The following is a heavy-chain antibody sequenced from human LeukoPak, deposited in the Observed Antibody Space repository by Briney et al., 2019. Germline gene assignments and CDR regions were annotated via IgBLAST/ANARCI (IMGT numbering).Heavy chain of an antibody. Sequence: PSETLSLTCIVSGDSISGSSFWWAWIRRPPGKGLEWIGNIYESGITNYYPSLGSRVAISVDTSKNQFSLKLNSVTAADTAVYYCARGSFHWLLDWGLGTLVTVSS. CDR3: ARGSFHWLLD. V-gene: IGHV4-61*05. CDR1: GDSISGSSFW. J-gene: IGHJ4*02. D-gene: IGHD3-9*01. CDR2: IYESGIT.